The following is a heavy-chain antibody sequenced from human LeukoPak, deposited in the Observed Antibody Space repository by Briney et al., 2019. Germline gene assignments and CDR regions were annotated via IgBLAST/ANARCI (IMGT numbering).Heavy chain of an antibody. Sequence: GSLRLSCAASGFTFSDYYMSWSRQAPGKGLEWVSYISSSSSYTNYADSVKGRFTISRDNAKNSLYLQMNSLRAEDTAVYYCARYGDSYGSKGKGAFDIWGQGTMVTVSS. D-gene: IGHD5-18*01. CDR2: ISSSSSYT. CDR3: ARYGDSYGSKGKGAFDI. V-gene: IGHV3-11*06. CDR1: GFTFSDYY. J-gene: IGHJ3*02.